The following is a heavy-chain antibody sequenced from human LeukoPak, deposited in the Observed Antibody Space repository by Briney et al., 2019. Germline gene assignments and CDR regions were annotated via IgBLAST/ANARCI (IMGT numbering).Heavy chain of an antibody. V-gene: IGHV4-39*07. J-gene: IGHJ4*02. CDR3: ARDGRDGYNYAPAY. CDR2: FIYGGNT. Sequence: SETLTLTCTVSGASISSRSSFWAWIRQPPGKGLEWIGGFIYGGNTYNTPALKSRFTISVDTSKNQFSRKLNSVTVADTALYFCARDGRDGYNYAPAYSGQGTLLTV. CDR1: GASISSRSSF. D-gene: IGHD5-24*01.